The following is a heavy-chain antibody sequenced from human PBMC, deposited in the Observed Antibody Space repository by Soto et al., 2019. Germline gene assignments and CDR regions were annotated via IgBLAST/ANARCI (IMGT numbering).Heavy chain of an antibody. CDR3: AKDQGYCSSTSCYGGDY. J-gene: IGHJ4*02. CDR2: ISGSGGST. Sequence: GGSLRLSCAASGFTFSSYAMSWVRQAPGKGLEWVSAISGSGGSTYYADSVKGRFTISRDNSKNTLYLQMNSLRAEDTAVYYCAKDQGYCSSTSCYGGDYWGQGTLVTVSS. D-gene: IGHD2-2*01. V-gene: IGHV3-23*01. CDR1: GFTFSSYA.